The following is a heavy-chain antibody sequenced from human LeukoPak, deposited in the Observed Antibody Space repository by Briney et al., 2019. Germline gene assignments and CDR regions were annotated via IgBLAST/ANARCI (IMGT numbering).Heavy chain of an antibody. V-gene: IGHV3-21*01. D-gene: IGHD1-1*01. CDR2: ISSSSVYI. J-gene: IGHJ6*03. CDR3: ARDWNYYYMDV. CDR1: GFSFSTYS. Sequence: PGGSLRLSCAASGFSFSTYSMNWVRQAPGKGLEWVSSISSSSVYIYYADSVKGRFIISRDNAENSLYLQLNSLRAEDTAVYYCARDWNYYYMDVWGKGTTVTVS.